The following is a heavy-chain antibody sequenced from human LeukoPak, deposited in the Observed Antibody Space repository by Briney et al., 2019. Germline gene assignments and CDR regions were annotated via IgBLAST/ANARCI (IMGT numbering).Heavy chain of an antibody. CDR2: ISSSGSTI. J-gene: IGHJ4*02. CDR1: GFTFSSYE. D-gene: IGHD1-26*01. CDR3: VRDYRGGWNDY. V-gene: IGHV3-48*03. Sequence: GGSLRLSCAASGFTFSSYEMNWVRQAPGKGLEWVSYISSSGSTIYYADSVKGRFTISRDNAKNSLFLQMNNLRVDDAAVYYCVRDYRGGWNDYWGQGTLVTVSS.